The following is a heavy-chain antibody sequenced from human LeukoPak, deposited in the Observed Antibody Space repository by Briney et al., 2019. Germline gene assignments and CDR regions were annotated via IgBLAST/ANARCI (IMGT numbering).Heavy chain of an antibody. D-gene: IGHD3-3*01. J-gene: IGHJ6*02. Sequence: SETLSLTCTVSGGSISSYYWSWIRQPAGQGLEWIGRIYTSGSTNYNPSLKSRVTMSVDTSKNQFSLKLSSVTAADTAVYYCARDSSGRNYYYYYGMDVWGQGTTVTVSS. V-gene: IGHV4-4*07. CDR2: IYTSGST. CDR3: ARDSSGRNYYYYYGMDV. CDR1: GGSISSYY.